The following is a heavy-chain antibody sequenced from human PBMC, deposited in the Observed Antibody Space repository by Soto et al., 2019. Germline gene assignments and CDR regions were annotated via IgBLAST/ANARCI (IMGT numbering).Heavy chain of an antibody. Sequence: QVQLVQSGAEVKKPGASVKVSCKASGYTFTSYGISWVRQAPGQGLEWMGWISAYNGNTNYAQKLQGRVTMTTDTSTSTAYMELRSLRSDDTAVYYFARDLALFIAAAGPQGDYWGQGTLVTVSS. D-gene: IGHD6-13*01. CDR2: ISAYNGNT. V-gene: IGHV1-18*01. CDR1: GYTFTSYG. CDR3: ARDLALFIAAAGPQGDY. J-gene: IGHJ4*02.